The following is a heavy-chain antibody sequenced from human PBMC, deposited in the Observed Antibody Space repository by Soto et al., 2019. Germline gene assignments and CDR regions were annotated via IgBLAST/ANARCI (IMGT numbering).Heavy chain of an antibody. D-gene: IGHD6-6*01. J-gene: IGHJ4*02. Sequence: PGGSLRLSCAASGFTFSSYGMHWVRQAPGKGLEWVAVISYDGSNKYYADSVKGRFTISRDNSKNTLYLQMNSLRAEDTAVYYCAKDGPLRIAAPQFDYWGQGTLVTVSS. CDR1: GFTFSSYG. CDR3: AKDGPLRIAAPQFDY. CDR2: ISYDGSNK. V-gene: IGHV3-30*18.